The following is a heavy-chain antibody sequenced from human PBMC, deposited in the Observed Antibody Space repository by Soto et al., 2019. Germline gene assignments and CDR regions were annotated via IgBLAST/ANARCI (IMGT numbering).Heavy chain of an antibody. J-gene: IGHJ4*02. CDR1: GYTFTRYG. V-gene: IGHV1-18*01. Sequence: GASVKVSCKASGYTFTRYGISWVRQAPGQGLEWMGWISGYNGDTNYAQKFQGRVSMTIDTSTSTAYMELSSLRSEDTAVYYCARGGRGYSYKFDYWGQGTLVTVSS. CDR2: ISGYNGDT. D-gene: IGHD5-18*01. CDR3: ARGGRGYSYKFDY.